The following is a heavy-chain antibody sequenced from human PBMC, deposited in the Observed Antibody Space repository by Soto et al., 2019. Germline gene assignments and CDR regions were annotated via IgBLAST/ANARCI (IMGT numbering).Heavy chain of an antibody. Sequence: QVQLQESGPGLVKPSQTLSLTCTVSGGSMTNVDDNWSWIRQAPDKGLEWIGNIYDGGSTYTNPSLKSRVTILLDTSKNQFSLKLSSLSAADTAVYYCTRGPSGDKVDYWGQGTLVTVSS. D-gene: IGHD7-27*01. J-gene: IGHJ4*02. V-gene: IGHV4-30-4*01. CDR2: IYDGGST. CDR1: GGSMTNVDDN. CDR3: TRGPSGDKVDY.